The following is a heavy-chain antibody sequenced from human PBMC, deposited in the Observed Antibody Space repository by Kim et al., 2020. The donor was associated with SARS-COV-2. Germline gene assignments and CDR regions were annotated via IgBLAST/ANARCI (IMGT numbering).Heavy chain of an antibody. CDR3: ARQLTPPANAFDI. V-gene: IGHV5-51*01. D-gene: IGHD6-25*01. CDR2: IYPGDSDT. CDR1: GYSFTSYW. Sequence: GESLKISCKGSGYSFTSYWIGWVRQMPGKGLEWMGIIYPGDSDTRYSPSFQGQVTISADKSISTAYLQWSSLKASDTAMYYCARQLTPPANAFDIWGQGTMVTVSS. J-gene: IGHJ3*02.